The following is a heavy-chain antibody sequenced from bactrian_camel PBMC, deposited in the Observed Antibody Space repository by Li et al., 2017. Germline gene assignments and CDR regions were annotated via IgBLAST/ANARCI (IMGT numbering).Heavy chain of an antibody. CDR1: RGTYESNC. CDR2: IDDDGST. Sequence: GRGSVQAGGSLRLSCVVSRGTYESNCMGWFRQAPGKEREGVAAIDDDGSTNYADSVKGRFTTSKDSAKNTLYLRMNSLKPEDTDMYYCAADQSRNDCYQGVYRDNVSGMDYWGKGTQVTVS. J-gene: IGHJ7*01. V-gene: IGHV3S53*01. D-gene: IGHD3*01.